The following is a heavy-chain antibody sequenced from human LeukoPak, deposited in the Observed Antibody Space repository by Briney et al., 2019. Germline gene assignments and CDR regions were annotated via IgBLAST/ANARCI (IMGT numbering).Heavy chain of an antibody. CDR3: ARVTGYMIEDYFDY. J-gene: IGHJ4*02. Sequence: SETLSLTCAVYGGSFIGFHWNWIRQAPGKGLEWIGDINHSGSTNYNPSFTSRVTISVETSKNQFSLKLSSVTAADTAVYYCARVTGYMIEDYFDYWGQGTLVTVSS. CDR1: GGSFIGFH. V-gene: IGHV4-34*01. CDR2: INHSGST. D-gene: IGHD3-22*01.